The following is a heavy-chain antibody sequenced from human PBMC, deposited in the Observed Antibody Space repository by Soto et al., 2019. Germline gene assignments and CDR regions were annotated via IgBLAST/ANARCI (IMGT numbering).Heavy chain of an antibody. D-gene: IGHD1-26*01. CDR2: IIPIFGTA. J-gene: IGHJ5*02. V-gene: IGHV1-69*13. Sequence: RASVKVSCKASGGTFSSYAISWVRQAPGQGLEWMGGIIPIFGTANYAQKFQGRVTITADESTSTAYMELSSLRSEDTAVYYCARDGPSRWELLRGNWFDPWGQGTLVTVSS. CDR1: GGTFSSYA. CDR3: ARDGPSRWELLRGNWFDP.